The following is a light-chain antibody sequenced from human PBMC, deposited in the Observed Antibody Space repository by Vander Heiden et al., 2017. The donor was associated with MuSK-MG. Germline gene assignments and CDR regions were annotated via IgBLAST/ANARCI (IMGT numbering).Light chain of an antibody. Sequence: DIQLTQSPSFLSASVGDRVTITCRASQGISSYLAWYQQKPGKAPQFLIYTASTLPSGVPSKFSGSGSGTEFTLTISNLQPEDFATYYCQQLSNYPPWTFGQGTKVEIK. CDR2: TAS. J-gene: IGKJ1*01. CDR1: QGISSY. CDR3: QQLSNYPPWT. V-gene: IGKV1-9*01.